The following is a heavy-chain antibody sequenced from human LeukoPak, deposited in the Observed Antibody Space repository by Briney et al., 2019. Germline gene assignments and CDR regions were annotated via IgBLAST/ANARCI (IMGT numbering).Heavy chain of an antibody. CDR1: GYTLTELS. CDR3: VTQRAYYYDSSGYYGAFDI. V-gene: IGHV1-24*01. J-gene: IGHJ3*02. CDR2: FDPEDGET. D-gene: IGHD3-22*01. Sequence: GASVKVSCKVSGYTLTELSMHWVRQAPGKGLGWRGGFDPEDGETIYAQKFQGRVTMTEDASTDTAYMEVSSMRSEDTGVYYCVTQRAYYYDSSGYYGAFDIWGQGTMVTVSS.